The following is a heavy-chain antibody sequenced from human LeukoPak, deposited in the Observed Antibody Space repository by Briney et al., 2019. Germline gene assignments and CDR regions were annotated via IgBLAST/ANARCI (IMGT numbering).Heavy chain of an antibody. Sequence: SETLSLTCAVSGGSISSGGYSWSWIRQPPGKGLEWIGYIYHSGSTYYNPSPKSRVTISVDRSKNQFSLKLSSVTAADTAVYYCARVRRYSGSENYYYYGMDVWGQGTTVTVSS. CDR3: ARVRRYSGSENYYYYGMDV. J-gene: IGHJ6*02. D-gene: IGHD5-12*01. V-gene: IGHV4-30-2*01. CDR2: IYHSGST. CDR1: GGSISSGGYS.